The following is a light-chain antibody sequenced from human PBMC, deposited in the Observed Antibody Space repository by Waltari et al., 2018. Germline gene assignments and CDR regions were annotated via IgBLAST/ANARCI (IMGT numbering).Light chain of an antibody. J-gene: IGKJ4*01. CDR3: QQRYSWPLT. V-gene: IGKV3-11*01. CDR1: QSVRSY. Sequence: SVFTPSPATLSLSPGDRATLSCRASQSVRSYLPWYQQKPGQAPRLLIYVASKRATGIPARFSGSGSGTDFTLTISSLEPEDFAVYYCQQRYSWPLTFGGGTKVEIK. CDR2: VAS.